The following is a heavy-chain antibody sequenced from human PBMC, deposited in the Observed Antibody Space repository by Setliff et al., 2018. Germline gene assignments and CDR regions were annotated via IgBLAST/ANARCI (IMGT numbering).Heavy chain of an antibody. CDR2: ISGYSGKT. CDR1: GYSFSDSA. CDR3: ARDRKSSPEHYYFDY. V-gene: IGHV1-18*01. J-gene: IGHJ4*02. Sequence: ASVKVSCKASGYSFSDSAVNWVRQAPGQGLDWRGWISGYSGKTFYAPKFQDRVTMNTDTSTSTAYMELGSLTSDDTAVYYCARDRKSSPEHYYFDYWGQGTLVTVSS.